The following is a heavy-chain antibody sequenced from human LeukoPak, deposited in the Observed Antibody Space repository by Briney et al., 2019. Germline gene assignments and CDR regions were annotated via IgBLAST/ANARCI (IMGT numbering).Heavy chain of an antibody. CDR3: ARGLRGSTGY. CDR1: GFTFSSHS. Sequence: GGSLRLSCAASGFTFSSHSMNWVRQAPGKGLEWVSSISSSSSYIYYADSVKGRFTISRDNAKNSLYLQMNSLRAEDTAVYYCARGLRGSTGYWGQGTLVTVSS. CDR2: ISSSSSYI. V-gene: IGHV3-21*01. J-gene: IGHJ4*02. D-gene: IGHD1-14*01.